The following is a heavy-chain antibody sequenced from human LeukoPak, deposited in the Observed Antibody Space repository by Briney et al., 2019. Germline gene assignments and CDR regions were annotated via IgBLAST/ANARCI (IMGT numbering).Heavy chain of an antibody. CDR1: GGSISSYY. CDR3: ARDSDDSGSYSFDY. D-gene: IGHD1-26*01. V-gene: IGHV4-4*07. CDR2: IYTSGST. Sequence: KASETLSLTCTVSGGSISSYYWSWIRQPAGQGLEWIGRIYTSGSTNYNPSLKSRVTMSVDTSKNQFSLKLSSVTAADTAVYYCARDSDDSGSYSFDYWGQGTLVTVSS. J-gene: IGHJ4*02.